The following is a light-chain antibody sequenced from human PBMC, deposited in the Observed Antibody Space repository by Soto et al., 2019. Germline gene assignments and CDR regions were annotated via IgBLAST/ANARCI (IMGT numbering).Light chain of an antibody. CDR3: QQSYNTTWT. CDR1: QGISTY. V-gene: IGKV1-39*01. CDR2: AAS. Sequence: DILMTQSPSSLSVSAGDRATITCRASQGISTYLAWYQQKPGKAPRLLIYAASSLHSGIPSRFSGSGSETDFTLTISSLQPEDFATYSCQQSYNTTWTFGQGTKVDIK. J-gene: IGKJ1*01.